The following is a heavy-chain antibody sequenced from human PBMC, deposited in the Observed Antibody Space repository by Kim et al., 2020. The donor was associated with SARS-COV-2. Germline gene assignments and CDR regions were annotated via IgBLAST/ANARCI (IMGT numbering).Heavy chain of an antibody. Sequence: ASVKVSCKASGYTFTSYGISWVRQAPGQGLEWVGWISAYNGNTKYAQMLQGRVNMTTDTSTSTAYMELSSLRSDDTAVYYCARYEYSSSWYTPNGVDPWGQGTRVTVSS. V-gene: IGHV1-18*04. D-gene: IGHD6-13*01. CDR2: ISAYNGNT. CDR1: GYTFTSYG. J-gene: IGHJ5*02. CDR3: ARYEYSSSWYTPNGVDP.